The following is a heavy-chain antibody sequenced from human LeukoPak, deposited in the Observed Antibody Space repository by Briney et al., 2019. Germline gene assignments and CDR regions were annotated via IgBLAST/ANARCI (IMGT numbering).Heavy chain of an antibody. CDR2: IWEDGSNK. J-gene: IGHJ4*02. Sequence: PGGSLRLSCAASGFTVSSYGMGWVRQAPSKWRGWVAVIWEDGSNKYYADTVKCRFTISRDNSKTPLYLQMTSLRAQDTAVYYCARDKSRYCSGGSCYSGAGVYFDSWGQGTLVTVSS. D-gene: IGHD2-15*01. CDR3: ARDKSRYCSGGSCYSGAGVYFDS. V-gene: IGHV3-33*01. CDR1: GFTVSSYG.